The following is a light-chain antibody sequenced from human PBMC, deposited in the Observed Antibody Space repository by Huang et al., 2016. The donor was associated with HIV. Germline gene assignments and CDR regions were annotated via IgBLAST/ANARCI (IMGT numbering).Light chain of an antibody. Sequence: DIQITQSPSSLSVSVGDSVTITFRASQDIDNYLAWYQQKPGKVTKLLIFAASALKSGVPPRFSGSGSGTHFSLNISSLQPEDVATYYCQKYNSAPITFGQGTRLEI. CDR1: QDIDNY. CDR2: AAS. CDR3: QKYNSAPIT. J-gene: IGKJ5*01. V-gene: IGKV1-27*01.